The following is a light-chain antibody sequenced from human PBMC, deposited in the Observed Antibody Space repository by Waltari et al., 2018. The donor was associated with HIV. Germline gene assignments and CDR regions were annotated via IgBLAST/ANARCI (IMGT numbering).Light chain of an antibody. CDR1: SSDVGAYDY. CDR3: SSYTTSSTYV. CDR2: DVN. V-gene: IGLV2-14*03. Sequence: QSALTQPASVSGSPGQSITISCTVTSSDVGAYDYVSWYQHHPGKAPKLRIYDVNNRPSGVSHRFSGSKSATTASLTSSGLQAEDEADYYCSSYTTSSTYVFGTGTKVTVL. J-gene: IGLJ1*01.